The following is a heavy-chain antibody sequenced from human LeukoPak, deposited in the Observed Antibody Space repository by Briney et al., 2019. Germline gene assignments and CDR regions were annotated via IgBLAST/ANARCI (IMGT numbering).Heavy chain of an antibody. CDR3: TRLIMSSIYYYYMDV. CDR1: GGSISSSSSY. CDR2: IYYSGST. J-gene: IGHJ6*03. V-gene: IGHV4-39*07. Sequence: SETLSLTCTVSGGSISSSSSYWGWIRQPPGKGLEWIGSIYYSGSTYYNPSLKSRVTISVDTSKNQFSLKLSSVTAADTAVYYCTRLIMSSIYYYYMDVWGKGTTVTVSS. D-gene: IGHD3-10*01.